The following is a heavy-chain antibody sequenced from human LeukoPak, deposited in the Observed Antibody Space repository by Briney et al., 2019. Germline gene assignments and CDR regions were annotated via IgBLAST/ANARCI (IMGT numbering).Heavy chain of an antibody. D-gene: IGHD3-10*01. V-gene: IGHV1-69*06. J-gene: IGHJ4*02. CDR2: IIPIFGTA. CDR3: AIPRGGGASYYFDY. CDR1: GGTFSSYA. Sequence: ASVKVSCKASGGTFSSYAISWVRQAPGQGLEWMGGIIPIFGTANYAQKFQGRVTITADKSTSTAYMELSSLGSEDTAVYYCAIPRGGGASYYFDYWGQGTLVTVSS.